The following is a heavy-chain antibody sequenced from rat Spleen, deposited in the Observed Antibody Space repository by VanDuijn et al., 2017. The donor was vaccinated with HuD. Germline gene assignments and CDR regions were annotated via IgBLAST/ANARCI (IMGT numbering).Heavy chain of an antibody. V-gene: IGHV5-31*01. CDR2: ITNTGDYT. J-gene: IGHJ1*01. Sequence: EVQLVESGGGLVQPGRSLKLSCVASGFTFNNHWMTWIRQTPGKGLEWVASITNTGDYTYYPDSVKGRFTISRDKAKSTLYLQMDSLRSEDTATYYCARHDWELGYFDFWGPGTMVTVSS. CDR3: ARHDWELGYFDF. CDR1: GFTFNNHW. D-gene: IGHD5-1*01.